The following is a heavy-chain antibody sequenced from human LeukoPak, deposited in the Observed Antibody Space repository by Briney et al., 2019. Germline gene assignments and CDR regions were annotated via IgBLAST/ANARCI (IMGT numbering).Heavy chain of an antibody. J-gene: IGHJ6*03. D-gene: IGHD4-11*01. CDR1: GGTFSSYA. Sequence: ASVKVSCKASGGTFSSYAISWVRQAPGQGLEWMGWISAYNGNTNYAQKLQGRVTMTTDTSTSTAYMELRSLRSDDTAVYYCARAATVTNFYYYYYMDVWGKGTTVTVSS. CDR2: ISAYNGNT. CDR3: ARAATVTNFYYYYYMDV. V-gene: IGHV1-18*01.